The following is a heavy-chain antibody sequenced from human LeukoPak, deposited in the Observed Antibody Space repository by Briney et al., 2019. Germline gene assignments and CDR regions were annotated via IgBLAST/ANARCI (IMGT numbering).Heavy chain of an antibody. Sequence: SETLSLTCTVSGVSISSYYWSWIRQPPGKGLEWIGYIYYSGSTNYNPSLKSRVTISVDASKNQSSLKLSSVTAADTAVYYCASYDILTGLDYWGQGTLVTVSS. D-gene: IGHD3-9*01. J-gene: IGHJ4*02. CDR3: ASYDILTGLDY. CDR1: GVSISSYY. CDR2: IYYSGST. V-gene: IGHV4-59*01.